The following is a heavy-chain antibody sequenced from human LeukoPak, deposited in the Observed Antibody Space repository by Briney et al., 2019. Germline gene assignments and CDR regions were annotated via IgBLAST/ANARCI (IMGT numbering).Heavy chain of an antibody. CDR1: GFTFSSYA. D-gene: IGHD5-18*01. CDR2: ISSNGGST. V-gene: IGHV3-64D*06. J-gene: IGHJ4*02. Sequence: PGGSLRLSCSASGFTFSSYAMHWVRQAPGKGLVYVSAISSNGGSTYYADSVKGRFTISRDNSKNTLYLQMSSLRAEDTAVYYCVKDAGGYSYGYPFDYWGQGTLVTVSS. CDR3: VKDAGGYSYGYPFDY.